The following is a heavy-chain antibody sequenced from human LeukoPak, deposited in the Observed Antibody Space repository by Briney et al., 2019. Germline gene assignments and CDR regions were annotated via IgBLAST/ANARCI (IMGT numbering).Heavy chain of an antibody. CDR2: IFTSGST. V-gene: IGHV4-4*07. D-gene: IGHD3-10*01. CDR3: AREGKITMVRGVIRYYYMDV. J-gene: IGHJ6*03. CDR1: GGSIGSYY. Sequence: SETLSLTCTVSGGSIGSYYWSWIRQPAGKGLEWIGRIFTSGSTKYNPSLKSRVTISVDTSKNQFSLKLSSVTAADTAVYYCAREGKITMVRGVIRYYYMDVWGKGTTVTISS.